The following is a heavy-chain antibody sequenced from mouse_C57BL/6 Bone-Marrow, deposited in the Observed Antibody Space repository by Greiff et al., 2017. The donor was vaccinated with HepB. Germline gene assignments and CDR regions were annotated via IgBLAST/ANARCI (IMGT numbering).Heavy chain of an antibody. J-gene: IGHJ4*01. CDR3: ARRDYYGSVDY. D-gene: IGHD1-1*01. V-gene: IGHV1-42*01. CDR2: INPSTGGT. CDR1: GYSFTGYY. Sequence: VQLQHSGPELVKPGASVKISCKASGYSFTGYYMNWVKQSPEKSLEWIGEINPSTGGTTYNQKFKAKATLTVDKSSSTAYMQLKSLTSEDSAVYYCARRDYYGSVDYWGQGTSVTVSS.